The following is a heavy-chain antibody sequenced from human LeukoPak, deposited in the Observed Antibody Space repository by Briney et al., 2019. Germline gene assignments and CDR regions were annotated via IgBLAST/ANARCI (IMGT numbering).Heavy chain of an antibody. D-gene: IGHD1-26*01. CDR1: GFTFSTYW. CDR2: IKTDGSST. V-gene: IGHV3-74*01. CDR3: LRGGSGSSYGEFDS. Sequence: GGSLRLSCEASGFTFSTYWMHWVRQAPGKGLVWVSRIKTDGSSTNYADSVRGRFTIFRDNAKKTSYLQMNGLRVEDTAVYYCLRGGSGSSYGEFDSWGQGTLVTVSS. J-gene: IGHJ4*02.